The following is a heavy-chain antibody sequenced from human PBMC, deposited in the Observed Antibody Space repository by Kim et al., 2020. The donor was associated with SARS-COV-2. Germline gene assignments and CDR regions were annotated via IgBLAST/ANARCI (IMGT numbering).Heavy chain of an antibody. CDR1: GFTFDDYA. V-gene: IGHV3-9*01. CDR2: ISWNSGSI. D-gene: IGHD1-26*01. CDR3: AKDIESSSGSPDYYYYGMDV. J-gene: IGHJ6*02. Sequence: GGSLRLSCAASGFTFDDYAMHWVRQAPGKGLEWVSGISWNSGSIGYADSVKGRFTISRDNAKNSLYLQMNSLRAEDTALYYCAKDIESSSGSPDYYYYGMDVWGQGTTVTVSS.